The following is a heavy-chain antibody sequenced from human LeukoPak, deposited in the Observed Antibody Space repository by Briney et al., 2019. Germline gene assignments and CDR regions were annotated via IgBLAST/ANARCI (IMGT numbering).Heavy chain of an antibody. CDR2: ISWNSGSI. CDR3: ARVRSGYYHDAFDI. D-gene: IGHD3-22*01. Sequence: GGSLRLSCAASGFTFDDYAMHWVRQAPGKGLEWVSGISWNSGSIGYADSVKGRFTISRDNAKNSLHLQMNSLRVEDTAVYYCARVRSGYYHDAFDIWGQGTMVTVSS. J-gene: IGHJ3*02. V-gene: IGHV3-9*01. CDR1: GFTFDDYA.